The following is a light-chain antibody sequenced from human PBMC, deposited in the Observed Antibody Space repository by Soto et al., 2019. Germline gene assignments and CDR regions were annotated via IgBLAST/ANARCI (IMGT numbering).Light chain of an antibody. CDR3: QQYSSFLT. CDR1: QSISRW. CDR2: DAS. V-gene: IGKV1-5*01. J-gene: IGKJ4*01. Sequence: DIQMTQSPSTLSASVGDRVTITSRASQSISRWLAWSQQKPGKAPKLLIYDASNLQSGVSSRFSGSGSGTEFTLTITSLQPDDFATYYCQQYSSFLTFGGGTKVEI.